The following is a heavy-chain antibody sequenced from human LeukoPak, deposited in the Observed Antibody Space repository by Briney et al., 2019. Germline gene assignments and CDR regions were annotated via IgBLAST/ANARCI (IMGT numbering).Heavy chain of an antibody. V-gene: IGHV1-8*01. CDR2: LNPDTGNT. J-gene: IGHJ4*02. D-gene: IGHD3-22*01. CDR3: ARLSDTPAYYYSSGYYHIRY. Sequence: ASVKVSCKASGYTFSAYDINWVRQGAGQGFEWFGWLNPDTGNTGCAQKFQGRVTMTRDTSKSTAYMELNSLRSEDTAVYYCARLSDTPAYYYSSGYYHIRYWGQGTLLTVSS. CDR1: GYTFSAYD.